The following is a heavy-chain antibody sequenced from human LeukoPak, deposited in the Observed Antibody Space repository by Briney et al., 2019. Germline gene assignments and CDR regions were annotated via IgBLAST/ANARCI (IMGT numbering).Heavy chain of an antibody. CDR1: AGSISSSRYY. D-gene: IGHD3-10*01. CDR2: IHYPGST. CDR3: ARQSYGSGTDNYYMDV. J-gene: IGHJ6*03. Sequence: SETLSLTCVVSAGSISSSRYYWGWVRPPPGRGLDWVGSIHYPGSTYSNPSLKSRVTLSGDTSKTQFSLKLSSVTAADTAVYYCARQSYGSGTDNYYMDVWGKGTTVTVSS. V-gene: IGHV4-39*01.